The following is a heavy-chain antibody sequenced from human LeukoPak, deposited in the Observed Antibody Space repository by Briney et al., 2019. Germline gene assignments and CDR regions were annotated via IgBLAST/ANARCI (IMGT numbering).Heavy chain of an antibody. CDR3: ARAGIAAAGTFLGAFDI. V-gene: IGHV3-30*01. CDR2: ISYDGSNK. Sequence: PGRSLRLPCAASGFTFSSYAMHWVRQAPGKGLEWVAVISYDGSNKYYADSVKGRFTISRDNSKNTLYLQMNSLRAEDTAVYYCARAGIAAAGTFLGAFDIWGQGTMVTVSS. CDR1: GFTFSSYA. J-gene: IGHJ3*02. D-gene: IGHD6-13*01.